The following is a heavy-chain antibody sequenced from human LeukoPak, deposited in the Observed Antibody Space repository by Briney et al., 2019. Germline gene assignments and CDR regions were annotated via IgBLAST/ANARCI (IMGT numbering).Heavy chain of an antibody. V-gene: IGHV1-24*01. Sequence: ASVKVSCKVSGYTLTELSMHWVRQAPGKGLEWMGGFDPEDGETIYAQKFQGRVTMTEDTSTDTAYMELSSLRSEDTAVYYCATGIMITFGGGPGDESTWFDPWGQGTLVTVSS. CDR3: ATGIMITFGGGPGDESTWFDP. J-gene: IGHJ5*02. CDR1: GYTLTELS. D-gene: IGHD3-16*01. CDR2: FDPEDGET.